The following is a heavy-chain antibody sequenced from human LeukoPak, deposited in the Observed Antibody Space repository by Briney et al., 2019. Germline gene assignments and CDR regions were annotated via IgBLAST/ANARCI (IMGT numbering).Heavy chain of an antibody. CDR1: GYSFTNYW. D-gene: IGHD3-22*01. Sequence: GESLKISCKGSGYSFTNYWITWVRQMPGKGLEWMGRIDPSDSYTNYSPSFQGHVTMSVDKSISTAYLQWSSLRASDTAMYYCARLYYDSSGYPDYWGQGTLVTVSS. CDR3: ARLYYDSSGYPDY. J-gene: IGHJ4*02. V-gene: IGHV5-10-1*01. CDR2: IDPSDSYT.